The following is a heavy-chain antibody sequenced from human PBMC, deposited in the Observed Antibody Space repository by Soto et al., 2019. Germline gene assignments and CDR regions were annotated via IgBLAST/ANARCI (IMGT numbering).Heavy chain of an antibody. V-gene: IGHV4-59*01. CDR1: GGSISSYY. J-gene: IGHJ6*02. CDR3: ARVRYYDSSGYYSRDYYGMDV. CDR2: IYYSGST. Sequence: NPSETLSLTCTVSGGSISSYYWSWIRQPPGKGLEWIGYIYYSGSTNYNPSLKSRVTISVDTSKNQFSLKLSSVTAADTAVYYCARVRYYDSSGYYSRDYYGMDVWGQGTTVTVS. D-gene: IGHD3-22*01.